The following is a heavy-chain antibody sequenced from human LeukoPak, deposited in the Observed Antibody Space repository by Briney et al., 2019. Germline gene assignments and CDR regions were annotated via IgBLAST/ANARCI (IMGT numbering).Heavy chain of an antibody. CDR2: IYYSGST. CDR3: ARHGFGGVISYYYYGMDV. CDR1: GGPISSSSYY. J-gene: IGHJ6*02. Sequence: SETLSLTCTVSGGPISSSSYYWGWIRQPPGKGLEWIGSIYYSGSTYYNPSLKSRVTISVDTSKNQFSLKLSSVTAADTAVYYCARHGFGGVISYYYYGMDVWGQGTTVTASS. V-gene: IGHV4-39*01. D-gene: IGHD3-16*02.